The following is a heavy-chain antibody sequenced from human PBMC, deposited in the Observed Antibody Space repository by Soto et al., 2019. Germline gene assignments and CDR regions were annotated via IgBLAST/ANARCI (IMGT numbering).Heavy chain of an antibody. Sequence: QVQLQESGPGLVKPSETLSLTCTVSGDSMTNYYWSWIRQPAGKGLEWIGRIYTSGSTNYNPSLKSRVTMSIDTSNNHCSLNLKSVTAADTAMYYCARTVGAAYYFDFWGQGALVTASS. J-gene: IGHJ4*02. CDR3: ARTVGAAYYFDF. V-gene: IGHV4-4*07. D-gene: IGHD1-26*01. CDR1: GDSMTNYY. CDR2: IYTSGST.